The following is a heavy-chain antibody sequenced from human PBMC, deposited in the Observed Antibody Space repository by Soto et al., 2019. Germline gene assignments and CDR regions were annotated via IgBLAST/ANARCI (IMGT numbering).Heavy chain of an antibody. Sequence: TLSLTCTVSGGSISSGGYYWSWIRQHPGKGLEWIGYIYYSGSTYYNPSPKSRVTISVDTSKNQFSLKLSSVTAADTAVYYCAREDRGSHFDYWGQGTLVTVSS. V-gene: IGHV4-31*03. CDR1: GGSISSGGYY. J-gene: IGHJ4*02. D-gene: IGHD1-1*01. CDR2: IYYSGST. CDR3: AREDRGSHFDY.